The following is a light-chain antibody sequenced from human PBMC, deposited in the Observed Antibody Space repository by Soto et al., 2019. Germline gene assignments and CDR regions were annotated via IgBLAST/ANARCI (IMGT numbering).Light chain of an antibody. CDR1: QGISSY. CDR2: AAS. J-gene: IGKJ4*01. V-gene: IGKV1-8*01. Sequence: AIRMTQSPSSFSASTGDRVTITCRASQGISSYLAWYQQKPGKAPKLLIYAASTLQSGVPSRFSGSGSGTDFTLTISCLQSEDFATYYCQQYYSYPLNFGGGTNVDIK. CDR3: QQYYSYPLN.